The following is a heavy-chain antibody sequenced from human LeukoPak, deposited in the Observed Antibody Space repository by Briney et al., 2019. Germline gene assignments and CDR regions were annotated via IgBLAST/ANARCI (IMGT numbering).Heavy chain of an antibody. CDR2: IYYSGST. CDR3: ARIPTNAVPAAHNGFDI. Sequence: SETLSLTCTVSGVSISSTNYYWGWIRQPPGKGLEWIGNIYYSGSTYYNPSLRSLVTMSVDTSKNQFSLKLSSVTAAATALYFCARIPTNAVPAAHNGFDIWGQGTMVTVSS. V-gene: IGHV4-39*01. CDR1: GVSISSTNYY. J-gene: IGHJ3*02. D-gene: IGHD2-2*01.